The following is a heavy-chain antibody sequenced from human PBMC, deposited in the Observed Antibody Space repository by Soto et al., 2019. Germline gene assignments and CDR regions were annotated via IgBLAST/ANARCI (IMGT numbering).Heavy chain of an antibody. J-gene: IGHJ4*02. CDR2: ISSTTNYI. Sequence: EVQLVESGGGLVQPGGSLRLSYAASGFTFTRYSMNWVRQAPGKGLEWVSSISSTTNYIYYGDSMKGRFTISRDNAKNSLYLEMNSLRAEDTAVYYCARESEDLTSNFDYWGQGTLVTVSS. CDR3: ARESEDLTSNFDY. CDR1: GFTFTRYS. V-gene: IGHV3-21*06.